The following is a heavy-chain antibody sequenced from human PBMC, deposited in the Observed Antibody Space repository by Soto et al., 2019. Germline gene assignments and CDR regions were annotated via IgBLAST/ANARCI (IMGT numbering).Heavy chain of an antibody. D-gene: IGHD5-12*01. CDR2: INHRASN. CDR1: GGSFTGYY. Sequence: QVQLQQGGAGLLKPSETLSLTCAVYGGSFTGYYWGWIRQPPGKGLVWLGEINHRASNNYNPSLESRVTISVDTSKNQFSLKLSSVTAADTAVYYCARALRANMVATSPFDYWGQGTLVTVSS. CDR3: ARALRANMVATSPFDY. V-gene: IGHV4-34*01. J-gene: IGHJ4*02.